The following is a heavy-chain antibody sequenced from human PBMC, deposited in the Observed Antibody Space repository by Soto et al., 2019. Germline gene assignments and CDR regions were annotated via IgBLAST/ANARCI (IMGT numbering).Heavy chain of an antibody. D-gene: IGHD3-10*01. Sequence: QVQLGQSGAEVKNPGASVKVSCKSSGYPFTNYAISWVRHATGQGIEWMGWISADNGNTNYTQKIQGRDTMTTDTTTSTAYMELLSLRSDDTAVYYGARELPPIDYWGHGTLVTVSS. CDR3: ARELPPIDY. CDR1: GYPFTNYA. CDR2: ISADNGNT. V-gene: IGHV1-18*01. J-gene: IGHJ4*01.